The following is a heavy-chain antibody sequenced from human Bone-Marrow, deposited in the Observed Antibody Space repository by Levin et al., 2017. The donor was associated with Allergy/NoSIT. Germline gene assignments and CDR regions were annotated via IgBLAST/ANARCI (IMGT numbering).Heavy chain of an antibody. D-gene: IGHD1-1*01. CDR2: IKYDGSET. Sequence: GESLKISCVASGFPFRNYWMTWVRQAPGKGLEWVANIKYDGSETKYLDSVKGRFTISRDNAMNSLYLQMNSLRADDTAVYYCASQYNNAWFHNGKGHWGQGAMVTVSS. V-gene: IGHV3-7*01. CDR3: ASQYNNAWFHNGKGH. CDR1: GFPFRNYW. J-gene: IGHJ1*01.